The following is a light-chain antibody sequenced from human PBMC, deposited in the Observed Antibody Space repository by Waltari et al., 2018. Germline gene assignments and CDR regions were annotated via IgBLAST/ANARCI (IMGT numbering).Light chain of an antibody. V-gene: IGKV4-1*01. Sequence: DIVMTQSPDSLAVALGGRATINCQSSQSLLSSSNNKNYLTWYTYKPAQPPKLLISWASIRDSVGPNRFSGSGCGTDSTLSISSLQPEDVAVYYCHQYYDMPPCMYTFGQGTKIEIK. CDR3: HQYYDMPPCMYT. CDR1: QSLLSSSNNKNY. J-gene: IGKJ2*01. CDR2: WAS.